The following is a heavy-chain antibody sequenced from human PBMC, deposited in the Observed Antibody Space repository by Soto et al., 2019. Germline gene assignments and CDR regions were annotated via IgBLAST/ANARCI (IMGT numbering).Heavy chain of an antibody. D-gene: IGHD4-4*01. CDR2: SNPDNGGT. Sequence: QVQLVQSGAEVKKPGASVKVSCKTSGYTFTDYYVHWVRQAPGHGLEWMGWSNPDNGGTNYAQKFQDWVTLTRDTSITTTSVALSRLTSDDTAVYYCARGRKTTATVGGDFDPWGQGTLVSVSS. V-gene: IGHV1-2*04. CDR3: ARGRKTTATVGGDFDP. J-gene: IGHJ5*02. CDR1: GYTFTDYY.